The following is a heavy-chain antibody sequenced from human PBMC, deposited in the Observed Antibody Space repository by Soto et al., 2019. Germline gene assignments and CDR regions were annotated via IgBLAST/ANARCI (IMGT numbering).Heavy chain of an antibody. V-gene: IGHV2-70*01. CDR2: IDWDDDK. CDR3: ARIPYTIFGVVPRLGYYYGMDV. D-gene: IGHD3-3*01. J-gene: IGHJ6*02. CDR1: GFSLSTSGMC. Sequence: GPTLVKSTQSLTVTCTFSGFSLSTSGMCVSWIRQPPGKALEWLALIDWDDDKYYSTSLKTRLTISKDTSKNQVVLTMTKMDPVETDTYYCARIPYTIFGVVPRLGYYYGMDVWGQGTTVTVSS.